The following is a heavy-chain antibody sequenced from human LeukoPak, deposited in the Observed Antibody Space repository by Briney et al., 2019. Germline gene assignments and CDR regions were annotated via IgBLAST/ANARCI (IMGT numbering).Heavy chain of an antibody. J-gene: IGHJ4*02. D-gene: IGHD3-10*01. CDR2: IYHSGST. CDR1: GYSISSGYY. V-gene: IGHV4-38-2*02. CDR3: AKRGVYGSGSYYNFAYFDY. Sequence: SETLSLTCTVSGYSISSGYYWGWIRQPPGKGLEWIGSIYHSGSTYYNPSLKSRVTISVDTSKNQFSLKLSSVTAADTAVYYCAKRGVYGSGSYYNFAYFDYWGQGTLVTVSS.